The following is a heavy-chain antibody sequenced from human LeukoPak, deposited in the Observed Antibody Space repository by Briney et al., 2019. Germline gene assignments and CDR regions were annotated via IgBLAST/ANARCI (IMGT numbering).Heavy chain of an antibody. V-gene: IGHV3-11*01. D-gene: IGHD2-15*01. CDR2: ISSSGSTI. CDR3: ARLVVVAATGGYYMDV. CDR1: GFTFSDYY. J-gene: IGHJ6*03. Sequence: GGSLRLSCAASGFTFSDYYMSWIRQDPGKGLEWVSYISSSGSTIYYADSVKGRFTISRDNAKNSLYLQMNSLRAEDTAVYYCARLVVVAATGGYYMDVWGKGTTVTVSS.